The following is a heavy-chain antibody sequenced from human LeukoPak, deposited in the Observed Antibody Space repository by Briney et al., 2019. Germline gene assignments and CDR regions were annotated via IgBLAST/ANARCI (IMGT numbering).Heavy chain of an antibody. V-gene: IGHV1-2*02. Sequence: ASVGVSCKASGYTFTYYYLHGVRRSPGHGVEWMGWIKPNSGGTNYAQKFQGRVTMNRDTYITTAYMELNRLRYDDTAVYYCARAYTSPNGPYWGQGILVTVSS. D-gene: IGHD3-16*01. CDR2: IKPNSGGT. J-gene: IGHJ4*02. CDR1: GYTFTYYY. CDR3: ARAYTSPNGPY.